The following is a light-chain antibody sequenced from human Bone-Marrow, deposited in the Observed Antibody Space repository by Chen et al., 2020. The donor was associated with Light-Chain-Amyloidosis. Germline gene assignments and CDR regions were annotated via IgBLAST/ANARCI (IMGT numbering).Light chain of an antibody. Sequence: DFQMTQSPSSLSASVGDRVTITCRVSQSISSYLNWYQQKPGKAPKLLIYAASSLQSGVPSRFSGSGSGTDFTLTISSLQPEDFATYYCQQSYSTPYTFGQGTKLEIK. CDR2: AAS. V-gene: IGKV1-39*01. J-gene: IGKJ2*01. CDR3: QQSYSTPYT. CDR1: QSISSY.